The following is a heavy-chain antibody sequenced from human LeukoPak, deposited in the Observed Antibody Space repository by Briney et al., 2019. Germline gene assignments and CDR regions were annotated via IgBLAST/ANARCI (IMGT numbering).Heavy chain of an antibody. V-gene: IGHV1-46*01. CDR1: GYTFTSYY. Sequence: GASVTVSCKASGYTFTSYYMHWVRQAPGQGLEWMGIINPSGGSTSYAQRFQGRVTMTRDTSTSTVYMELSSLRSEDTAVYYCARDSSPGSFDYWGQGTLVTVSS. J-gene: IGHJ4*02. CDR3: ARDSSPGSFDY. D-gene: IGHD6-13*01. CDR2: INPSGGST.